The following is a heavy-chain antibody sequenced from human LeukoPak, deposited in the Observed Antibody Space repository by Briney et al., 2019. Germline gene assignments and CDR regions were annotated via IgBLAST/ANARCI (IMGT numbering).Heavy chain of an antibody. CDR1: GFTFSSYW. D-gene: IGHD4-17*01. CDR3: ARDWRVTVTEFDH. Sequence: PGGSLRLSCAASGFTFSSYWMSWVRQAPGKGLEWVANIKQDGSEKYYVDSVKGRFTISRDNAKNSLYLQMNSLRAEDTAVYYCARDWRVTVTEFDHWGQGTLVTVSS. CDR2: IKQDGSEK. J-gene: IGHJ4*02. V-gene: IGHV3-7*01.